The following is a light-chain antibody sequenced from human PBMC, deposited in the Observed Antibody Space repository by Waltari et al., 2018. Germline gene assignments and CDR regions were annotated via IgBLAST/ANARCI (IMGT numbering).Light chain of an antibody. J-gene: IGKJ3*01. Sequence: DIQLTQSPSFLSASVGDRVTITCRASQGISTYLAWYQQKPGRAPKLLICSVSTLQSGVPSRFSGSGSGTEFTLTISSLQPEDVATYYCQQLNSFPLFTFGPGTKVDIK. CDR1: QGISTY. CDR3: QQLNSFPLFT. V-gene: IGKV1-9*01. CDR2: SVS.